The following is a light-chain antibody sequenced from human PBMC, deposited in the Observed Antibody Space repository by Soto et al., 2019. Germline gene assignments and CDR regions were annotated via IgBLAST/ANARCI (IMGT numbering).Light chain of an antibody. J-gene: IGLJ1*01. Sequence: QAVVTQPPSVSGAPGQRVTISCTGGSSNIGAGFDVHWYQQLPGTAPKLLIYNNNNRPSGVPDRFSGSKSGTSASLAITGLQAEDEADYYCQSNDNSQHSYVFGTGTKLTVL. V-gene: IGLV1-40*01. CDR2: NNN. CDR1: SSNIGAGFD. CDR3: QSNDNSQHSYV.